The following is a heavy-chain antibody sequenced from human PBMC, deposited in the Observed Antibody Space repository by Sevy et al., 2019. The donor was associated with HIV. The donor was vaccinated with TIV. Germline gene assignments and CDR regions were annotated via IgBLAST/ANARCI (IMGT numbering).Heavy chain of an antibody. CDR3: AKRRVQWVRSGGGANYGMDV. D-gene: IGHD2-8*02. Sequence: GGSLRLSCAASGFPFSSYAMSWVRQAPGKGLEWVSTLIGGGSRTYYADSVTGRFIISRDNSRNTLYLQMNSLRAEDTVIYYCAKRRVQWVRSGGGANYGMDVCGRGTTVTVSS. J-gene: IGHJ6*02. CDR2: LIGGGSRT. CDR1: GFPFSSYA. V-gene: IGHV3-23*01.